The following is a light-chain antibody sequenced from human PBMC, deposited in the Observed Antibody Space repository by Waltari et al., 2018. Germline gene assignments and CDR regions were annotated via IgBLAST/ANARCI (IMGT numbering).Light chain of an antibody. CDR1: NIGSKT. CDR3: RVWDSSSDHRV. CDR2: YDS. V-gene: IGLV3-21*04. J-gene: IGLJ3*02. Sequence: SYVLTQPPSVSVAPGKTARITCGGNNIGSKTEHWYQQKPGQAPVLVIYYDSDRPPGMPARCSCSNSGTTAALTISRVEDGDEADYYCRVWDSSSDHRVFGGGTQLTVL.